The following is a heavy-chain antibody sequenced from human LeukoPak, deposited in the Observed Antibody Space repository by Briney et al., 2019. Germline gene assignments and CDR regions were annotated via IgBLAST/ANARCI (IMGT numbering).Heavy chain of an antibody. V-gene: IGHV4-34*01. J-gene: IGHJ6*02. CDR3: ARKGYLGYCSGGSYSSYYYGMDV. CDR2: INHSGST. CDR1: GGSFSGYY. D-gene: IGHD2-15*01. Sequence: PSETLSLTCAVYGGSFSGYYWSWIRQPPGKGLEWIGEINHSGSTNYNPSLKSRVTISVDTSKNQFSLKLSSVTAADTAVYYCARKGYLGYCSGGSYSSYYYGMDVWGQGTTVTVSS.